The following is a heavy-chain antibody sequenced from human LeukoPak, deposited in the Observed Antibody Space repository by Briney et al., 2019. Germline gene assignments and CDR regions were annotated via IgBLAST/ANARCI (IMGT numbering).Heavy chain of an antibody. J-gene: IGHJ4*02. D-gene: IGHD5-24*01. CDR1: GFTFSRYW. CDR3: ARGDGYAQRD. V-gene: IGHV3-74*01. CDR2: ITTDGSST. Sequence: GGSLRLSCVDSGFTFSRYWMHWVRQAPGKGLVWVSHITTDGSSTSYADSVKGRFTISRDNAKNTLYLQMNSLRVEDTAVYYCARGDGYAQRDWGQGTLVTVSS.